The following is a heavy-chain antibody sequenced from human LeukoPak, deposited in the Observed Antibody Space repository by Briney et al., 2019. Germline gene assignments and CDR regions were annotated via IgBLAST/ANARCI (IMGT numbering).Heavy chain of an antibody. CDR2: INSDGSST. J-gene: IGHJ4*02. D-gene: IGHD3-10*01. V-gene: IGHV3-74*01. CDR3: ARDQGTMVRGARSFDY. CDR1: GFTFSSYW. Sequence: QPGGSLRLSCAASGFTFSSYWMHWVRQAPGKGLVWVSRINSDGSSTSYADSVKGRFTISRDNAKNTLYLQMNSLRAEDTAVYYCARDQGTMVRGARSFDYWGQGTLVTVSS.